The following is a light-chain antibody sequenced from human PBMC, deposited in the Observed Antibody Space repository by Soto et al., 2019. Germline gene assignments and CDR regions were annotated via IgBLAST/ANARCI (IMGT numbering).Light chain of an antibody. CDR2: DVS. CDR3: TSYTSSSTPYV. CDR1: SSDVGGYNY. Sequence: QSALTQPASVSGSPGQSITISCIGTSSDVGGYNYVSWYQQHPGKAPKLMIYDVSNRPSGVSNRFSGSKSDNTASLTISGLQAEDEADYYCTSYTSSSTPYVFGTGTMVTVL. J-gene: IGLJ1*01. V-gene: IGLV2-14*01.